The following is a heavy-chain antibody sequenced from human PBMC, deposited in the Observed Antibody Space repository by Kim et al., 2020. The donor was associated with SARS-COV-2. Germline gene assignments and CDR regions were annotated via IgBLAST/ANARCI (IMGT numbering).Heavy chain of an antibody. V-gene: IGHV4-59*02. CDR3: ARARQLAPRGYGMDV. J-gene: IGHJ6*02. CDR2: VSYSGGS. D-gene: IGHD1-1*01. CDR1: GDSVATDF. Sequence: SETLSLTCAVSGDSVATDFWTWVRQAPGKGLDWLGYVSYSGGSDYNPNLRGRLTISVDASRTHVSLRLTSLTAADTGVYFCARARQLAPRGYGMDVWGQGTSVIVSS.